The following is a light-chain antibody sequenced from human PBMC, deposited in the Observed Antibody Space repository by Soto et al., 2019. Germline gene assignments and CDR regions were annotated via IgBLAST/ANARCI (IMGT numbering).Light chain of an antibody. V-gene: IGKV3-11*01. CDR1: QSVVTY. CDR2: DAS. Sequence: EIVLTQSPATLSLSPGETATLSCRASQSVVTYLAWYQQKPGQAPRLLIYDASNRAADIPARFSGSGSGTDFTLTISSIEPEDVAVYYCQQRFSWPPITFGQGTRLEIK. J-gene: IGKJ5*01. CDR3: QQRFSWPPIT.